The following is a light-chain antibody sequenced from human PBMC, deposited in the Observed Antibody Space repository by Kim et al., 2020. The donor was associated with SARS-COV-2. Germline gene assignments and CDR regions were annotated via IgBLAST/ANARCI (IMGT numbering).Light chain of an antibody. V-gene: IGKV4-1*01. J-gene: IGKJ2*01. Sequence: DIVMTQSPDSLAVSLGERATINCKSSQSVLYTSNNKNYLAWYQQRPGQPPKLLISWESTRESGVPDRFSGSGSGTDFTLTIGSLQAEDVAVYYCQQFYTTPRTFGQGTKLEI. CDR3: QQFYTTPRT. CDR1: QSVLYTSNNKNY. CDR2: WES.